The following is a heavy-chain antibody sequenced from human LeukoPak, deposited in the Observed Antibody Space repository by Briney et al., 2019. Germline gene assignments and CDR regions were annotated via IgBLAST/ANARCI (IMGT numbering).Heavy chain of an antibody. CDR3: AKDHGGSSWCFDY. CDR2: ISYDGSNK. D-gene: IGHD6-13*01. J-gene: IGHJ4*02. Sequence: PGRSLRLSCAASGFTFSSYGMHWVRQAPGKGLEWVAVISYDGSNKYYADSVKGRFTISRDNSKNTLYLQMNSLRAEDTAVYYCAKDHGGSSWCFDYWGQGTLVTVSS. V-gene: IGHV3-30*18. CDR1: GFTFSSYG.